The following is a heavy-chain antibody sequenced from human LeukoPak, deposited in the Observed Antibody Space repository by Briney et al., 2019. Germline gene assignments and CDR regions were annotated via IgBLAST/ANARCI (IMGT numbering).Heavy chain of an antibody. V-gene: IGHV3-11*01. CDR2: ISSSGSTI. CDR3: ATQSFTFGGVIVP. D-gene: IGHD3-16*02. CDR1: GFTFSDYY. Sequence: GGSLRLSCAASGFTFSDYYMSWIRQAPGKGLGWVSYISSSGSTIYYADSVKGRFTISRDNAKNSLYLQMNSLRAEDTAVYYWATQSFTFGGVIVPWGQGTLVTVSS. J-gene: IGHJ5*02.